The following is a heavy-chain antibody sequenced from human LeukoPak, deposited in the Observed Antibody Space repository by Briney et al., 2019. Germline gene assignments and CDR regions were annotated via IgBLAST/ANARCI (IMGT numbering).Heavy chain of an antibody. J-gene: IGHJ4*02. CDR1: GFTFISYN. D-gene: IGHD5-24*01. V-gene: IGHV3-21*01. CDR2: ISSSSSYI. CDR3: ARGRDGSQSPIDD. Sequence: PGGSLRLSCAASGFTFISYNMNWVRQAPGKGLEWVSSISSSSSYIYYADSVRGRFTISRDNAKNSLYLQMNSLRAEVTAVYYCARGRDGSQSPIDDWGQGTLVTVSS.